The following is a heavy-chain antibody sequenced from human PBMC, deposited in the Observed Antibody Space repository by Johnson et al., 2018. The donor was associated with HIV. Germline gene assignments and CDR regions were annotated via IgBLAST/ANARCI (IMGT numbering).Heavy chain of an antibody. CDR3: ARERGYFGNPAFDI. CDR2: ISYDGSNK. V-gene: IGHV3-30*19. J-gene: IGHJ3*02. CDR1: GFTFSSYG. D-gene: IGHD4-23*01. Sequence: QEQLVESGGGVVQPGKSLRLSCAASGFTFSSYGMHWVRQAPGKGLEWVAVISYDGSNKYYADSVKGRFTISRDNSKNTLFLQMNSLRTEDTAMYYCARERGYFGNPAFDIWGQGTMVTVSS.